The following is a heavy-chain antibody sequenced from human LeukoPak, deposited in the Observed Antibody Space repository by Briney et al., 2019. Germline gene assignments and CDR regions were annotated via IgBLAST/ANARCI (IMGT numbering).Heavy chain of an antibody. CDR1: GGSISSSSYY. J-gene: IGHJ2*01. CDR2: IYYSGST. V-gene: IGHV4-39*07. Sequence: PSETLSLTCTVSGGSISSSSYYWGWIRQPPGKGLEWIGSIYYSGSTYYNPSLKSRVTISVDKSKNQFSLKLSSVTAADTAVYYCARDTRAPFTMIVPGAHWYFDLWGRGTLVTVSS. CDR3: ARDTRAPFTMIVPGAHWYFDL. D-gene: IGHD3-22*01.